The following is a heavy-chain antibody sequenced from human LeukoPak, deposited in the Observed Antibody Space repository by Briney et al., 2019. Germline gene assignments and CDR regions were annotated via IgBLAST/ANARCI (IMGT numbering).Heavy chain of an antibody. V-gene: IGHV4-59*01. Sequence: PSETLSLTCTVSGGSINTYFWSWIRQPPGKGLEWIGYIYYSGSTSYNPSLKSRVTISVDTSKNQISLKLNSVTAADTAVYYCAVVLNSGWTGFDPWGQGALVTVSS. CDR3: AVVLNSGWTGFDP. CDR2: IYYSGST. J-gene: IGHJ5*02. D-gene: IGHD6-19*01. CDR1: GGSINTYF.